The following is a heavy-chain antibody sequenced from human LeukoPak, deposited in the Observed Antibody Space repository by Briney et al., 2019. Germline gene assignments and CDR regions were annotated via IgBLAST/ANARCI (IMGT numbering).Heavy chain of an antibody. CDR3: AKDQGYGSGAYYRMSLFDY. V-gene: IGHV3-23*01. CDR2: TSAGGGST. D-gene: IGHD3-10*01. Sequence: GGSLRLSCAASGFTFSRYAMSWVRQAPGKGLEWVSTTSAGGGSTYYADSVKGRFTISRDNSKSTLNLQMNSLRDEDTAIFYCAKDQGYGSGAYYRMSLFDYWGQGTLVSVSS. J-gene: IGHJ4*02. CDR1: GFTFSRYA.